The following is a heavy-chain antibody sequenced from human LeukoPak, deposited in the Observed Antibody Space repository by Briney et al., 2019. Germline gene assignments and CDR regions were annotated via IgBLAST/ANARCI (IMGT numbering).Heavy chain of an antibody. D-gene: IGHD3-9*01. CDR2: IRTTAEGAKYA. CDR1: GFIFTDYP. CDR3: ATDQRYAFDY. Sequence: GGSLRLSCATSGFIFTDYPMNWVRQAPGKGLEWISNIRTTAEGAKYAYYADSVKGRVTISRYDGKNTLYLHMNSLRDDDTAVYYCATDQRYAFDYWGQGILVTVSS. V-gene: IGHV3-48*02. J-gene: IGHJ4*02.